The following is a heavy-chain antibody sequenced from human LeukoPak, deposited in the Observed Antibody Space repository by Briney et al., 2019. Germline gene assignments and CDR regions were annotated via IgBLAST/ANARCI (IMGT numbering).Heavy chain of an antibody. Sequence: SETLSLTCTVSGDSISNYYWSWIRQPPGKGLEWIGYIYYSGSTDYNPSLKSRVTISLDTSKNQFSLKLSSVTAADTAVYYCARLAVGWYFDYWGQGTLVTVSS. CDR3: ARLAVGWYFDY. CDR1: GDSISNYY. V-gene: IGHV4-59*01. J-gene: IGHJ4*02. D-gene: IGHD2-15*01. CDR2: IYYSGST.